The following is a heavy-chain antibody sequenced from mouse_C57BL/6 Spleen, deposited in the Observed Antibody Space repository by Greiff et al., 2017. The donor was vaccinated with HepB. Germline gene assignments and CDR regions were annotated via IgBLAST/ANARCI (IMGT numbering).Heavy chain of an antibody. CDR3: ARFDYYSSSYWYFDV. D-gene: IGHD1-1*01. J-gene: IGHJ1*03. CDR1: GYSFTGYF. CDR2: INPYNGDT. V-gene: IGHV1-20*01. Sequence: VQLKESGPELVKPGDSVKISCKASGYSFTGYFMNWVMQSHGKSLEWIGRINPYNGDTFYNQKFKGKATLTVDKSSSTAHMELRSLTSEDSAVYYCARFDYYSSSYWYFDVWGTGTTVTVSS.